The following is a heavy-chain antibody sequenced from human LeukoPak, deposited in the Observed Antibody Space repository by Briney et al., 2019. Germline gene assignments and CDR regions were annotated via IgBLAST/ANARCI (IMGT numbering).Heavy chain of an antibody. D-gene: IGHD5-12*01. J-gene: IGHJ4*02. V-gene: IGHV3-53*01. CDR1: GFTVSSNY. CDR2: IYSGGTT. Sequence: GGSLRLSCAASGFTVSSNYMSWVRQAPGKGLEWVSIIYSGGTTDYADSVKGRFTISRDNSKNTLYLQMNSLRAEDTAVYYCARAGYSGYDRHFDYWGQGTLVTVSS. CDR3: ARAGYSGYDRHFDY.